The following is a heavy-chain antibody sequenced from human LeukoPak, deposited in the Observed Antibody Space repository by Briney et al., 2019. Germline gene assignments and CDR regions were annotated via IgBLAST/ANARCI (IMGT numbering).Heavy chain of an antibody. CDR3: AKYVSARGPPYALAV. CDR2: ISSSSSDT. J-gene: IGHJ6*02. V-gene: IGHV3-11*03. D-gene: IGHD2/OR15-2a*01. Sequence: PGGSLRLSCAASGFTFSDYYMSWFRQAPGKGLEWVSYISSSSSDTTYADSVKGRFTISRDNSKNTLYLQMNSLRAEDTAVYYCAKYVSARGPPYALAVWGQGTTVTVSS. CDR1: GFTFSDYY.